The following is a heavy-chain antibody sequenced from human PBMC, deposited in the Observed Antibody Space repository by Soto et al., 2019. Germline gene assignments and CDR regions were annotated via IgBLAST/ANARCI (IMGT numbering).Heavy chain of an antibody. D-gene: IGHD6-19*01. V-gene: IGHV4-59*01. CDR2: IYYSGST. J-gene: IGHJ4*02. CDR3: VAGSGWYGLLGY. CDR1: GGSISSYY. Sequence: PSETLSLTCTVSGGSISSYYWSWIRQPPGKGLEWIGYIYYSGSTNYNPSLKSRVTISVDTSKNQFSLKLSSVTAADTAVYYCVAGSGWYGLLGYWGQGTLVTVSS.